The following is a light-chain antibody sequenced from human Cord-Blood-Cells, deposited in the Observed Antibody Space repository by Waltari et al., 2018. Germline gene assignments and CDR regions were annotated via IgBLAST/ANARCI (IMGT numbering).Light chain of an antibody. CDR3: QQYYSTPYT. Sequence: DIVMTQSPDSLAVSLGERATINSKTSQSVLYSSNNKNYLAWYQQKPGQPPKLLIYWASTLESGVPDRFSGSGSGTDFALTISSLQAEDVAVYYCQQYYSTPYTFGQGTKLEIK. CDR1: QSVLYSSNNKNY. J-gene: IGKJ2*01. CDR2: WAS. V-gene: IGKV4-1*01.